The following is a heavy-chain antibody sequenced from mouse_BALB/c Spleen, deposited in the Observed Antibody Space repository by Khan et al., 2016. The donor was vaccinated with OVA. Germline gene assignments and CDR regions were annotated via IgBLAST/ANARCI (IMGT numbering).Heavy chain of an antibody. D-gene: IGHD2-14*01. CDR1: GDSITSGY. J-gene: IGHJ2*01. CDR2: ISYSGST. CDR3: ARWNYRYDGYFDY. V-gene: IGHV3-8*02. Sequence: EVQLQESGPTLVKPSQTLSLTCSVTGDSITSGYWNWIRKFPGNKLEYMGYISYSGSTYYNPSLKSRISITRDTSKNQFYLQLNSVTTEDTATYDFARWNYRYDGYFDYWGQGTTLTVSS.